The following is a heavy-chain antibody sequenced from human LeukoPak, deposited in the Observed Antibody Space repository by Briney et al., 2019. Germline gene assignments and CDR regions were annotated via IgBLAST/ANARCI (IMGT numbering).Heavy chain of an antibody. J-gene: IGHJ5*02. CDR3: ARGRPGAYYYGSGSPLAFDP. CDR2: IYYSGST. V-gene: IGHV4-39*07. CDR1: GGSISSSSYY. D-gene: IGHD3-10*01. Sequence: PSETLSLTCTVSGGSISSSSYYWGWIRQPPGKGLEWIGSIYYSGSTYYNPSLKSRVTISVDTSKNQFSLKLSSVTAADTAVYYCARGRPGAYYYGSGSPLAFDPWGQGTLVTVSS.